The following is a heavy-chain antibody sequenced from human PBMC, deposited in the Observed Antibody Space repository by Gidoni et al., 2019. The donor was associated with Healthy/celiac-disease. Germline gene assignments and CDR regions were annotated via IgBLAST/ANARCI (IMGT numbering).Heavy chain of an antibody. CDR3: ARPKLPYYYYYGMDV. J-gene: IGHJ6*02. Sequence: EVQLVQSGAEVKKPGESLKISCKGSGYSFTSYWIGWVRQMPGKGLEWMGILYPGDSDTRYSPSFQGQVTISADKSISTAYLQWSSLKASDTAMYYCARPKLPYYYYYGMDVWGQGTTVTVSS. V-gene: IGHV5-51*03. CDR2: LYPGDSDT. CDR1: GYSFTSYW.